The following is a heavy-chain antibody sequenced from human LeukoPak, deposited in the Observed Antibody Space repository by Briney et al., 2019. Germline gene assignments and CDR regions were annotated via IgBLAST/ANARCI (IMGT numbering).Heavy chain of an antibody. Sequence: KPSETLSLTYAVYGGSFSGYYWSWIRQPPGKGLEWIGEINHSGSTNYNPSLKSRVTISVDTSKNQFSLKLSSVTAADTAVYYCARHRYDDYGAFDIWGQGTMVTVSS. CDR3: ARHRYDDYGAFDI. CDR2: INHSGST. CDR1: GGSFSGYY. D-gene: IGHD4-17*01. J-gene: IGHJ3*02. V-gene: IGHV4-34*01.